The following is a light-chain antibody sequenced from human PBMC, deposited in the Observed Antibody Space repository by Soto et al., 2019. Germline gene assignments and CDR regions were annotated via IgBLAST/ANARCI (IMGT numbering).Light chain of an antibody. CDR3: SSYAGRSVV. J-gene: IGLJ2*01. CDR2: EVS. V-gene: IGLV2-8*01. CDR1: SSDVGGYNY. Sequence: QSVLTQPPSASGSPGQSVTISCTGTSSDVGGYNYVSWYQQHPGKAPKLMIYEVSKRPSGVPDRFSGSKSGNTASLTVSGXQAEDXXXXYCSSYAGRSVVFGGGTKLTVL.